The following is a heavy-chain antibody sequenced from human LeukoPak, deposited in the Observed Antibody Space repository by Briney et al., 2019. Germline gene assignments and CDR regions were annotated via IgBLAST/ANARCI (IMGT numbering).Heavy chain of an antibody. CDR2: IYYTGST. CDR1: GGSISTYY. V-gene: IGHV4-59*01. D-gene: IGHD3-3*01. Sequence: SETLSLTCTVSGGSISTYYWSWIRQPPGKGLEWIGYIYYTGSTNYNPSLKSRVTISVDASKNQFSLKLNSMTAADTALYYCARAKSGYPEYWGQGTLVTVSS. J-gene: IGHJ4*02. CDR3: ARAKSGYPEY.